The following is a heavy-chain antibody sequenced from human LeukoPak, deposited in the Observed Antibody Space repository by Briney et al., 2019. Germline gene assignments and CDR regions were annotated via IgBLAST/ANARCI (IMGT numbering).Heavy chain of an antibody. D-gene: IGHD6-6*01. V-gene: IGHV3-23*01. J-gene: IGHJ4*02. Sequence: GGSLRLSCAASGFTFSSYAMSWVRQAPGKGLEWVSAISGRGDRTYYADTVKGRFTISRDNSKNTLYLQMNSLRAEDTAVYYCAKEQSSSGFFDYWGQGTLVTVSS. CDR3: AKEQSSSGFFDY. CDR2: ISGRGDRT. CDR1: GFTFSSYA.